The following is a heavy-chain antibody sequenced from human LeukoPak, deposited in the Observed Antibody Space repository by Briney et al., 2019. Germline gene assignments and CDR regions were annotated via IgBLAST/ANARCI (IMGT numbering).Heavy chain of an antibody. CDR1: GFTFSSYW. CDR3: ARDPLFYCSGGSCPGYMDV. Sequence: GGSLRLSCAASGFTFSSYWMHWVRQAPGKGLVWVSRINSDVSSTSYADSVKGRFTISRDNAKNTLYLQMNSLRAEDTAVYYCARDPLFYCSGGSCPGYMDVWGKGTTVTVSS. CDR2: INSDVSST. J-gene: IGHJ6*03. V-gene: IGHV3-74*01. D-gene: IGHD2-15*01.